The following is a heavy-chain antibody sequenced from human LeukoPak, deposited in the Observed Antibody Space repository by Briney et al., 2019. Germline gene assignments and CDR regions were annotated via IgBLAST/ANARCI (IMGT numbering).Heavy chain of an antibody. CDR2: IYTSGST. CDR3: ASSNALVWGYFDY. V-gene: IGHV4-61*02. D-gene: IGHD7-27*01. J-gene: IGHJ4*02. Sequence: SEALSLTCTVSGGSISSGSYYWSWIRQPAGKGLEWIGRIYTSGSTNYNPSLESRVTISVDTSKNQFSLRLSSVTAADTAVYYCASSNALVWGYFDYWGQGTLVTVSS. CDR1: GGSISSGSYY.